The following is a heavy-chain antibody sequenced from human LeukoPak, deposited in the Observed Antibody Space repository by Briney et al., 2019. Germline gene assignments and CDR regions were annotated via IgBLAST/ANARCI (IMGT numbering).Heavy chain of an antibody. D-gene: IGHD6-6*01. J-gene: IGHJ4*02. CDR1: GYTFDSYG. CDR2: ISVYNGYT. CDR3: ARRAARPYYFDN. Sequence: ASVKVSCKASGYTFDSYGISWVRQAPGQGLELMGWISVYNGYTDAAQKLQGRLTMTTDASTSTAYMELTNLRSDDTAVYYCARRAARPYYFDNWGQGTLVTVSS. V-gene: IGHV1-18*01.